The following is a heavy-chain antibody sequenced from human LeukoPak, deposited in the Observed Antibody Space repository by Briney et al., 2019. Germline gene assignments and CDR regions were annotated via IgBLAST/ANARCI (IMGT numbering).Heavy chain of an antibody. D-gene: IGHD4-11*01. Sequence: GGSLRLSCAASGFTFSDSYCSWIRQAPGKGLEWFSYISSSGSTIYYTYSAKGLFTIARDNAKNSLYLQMDSMRAEDSAVYFCARSKNYFDYWGQGTLVTVSS. CDR2: ISSSGSTI. CDR1: GFTFSDSY. V-gene: IGHV3-11*01. CDR3: ARSKNYFDY. J-gene: IGHJ4*02.